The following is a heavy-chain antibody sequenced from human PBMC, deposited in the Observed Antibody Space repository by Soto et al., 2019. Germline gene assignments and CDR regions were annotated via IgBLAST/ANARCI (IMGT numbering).Heavy chain of an antibody. CDR3: ASARRTVTTFYFDY. CDR2: IKQDGSEK. D-gene: IGHD4-17*01. Sequence: XVSLRLSCAASGFTFSSYCVSWVRQAPGKGLEWVANIKQDGSEKYYVDSVKGRFTISRDNAKNSLYLQMNSLRAEDTAVYYCASARRTVTTFYFDYWRQGTLVTV. CDR1: GFTFSSYC. J-gene: IGHJ4*02. V-gene: IGHV3-7*01.